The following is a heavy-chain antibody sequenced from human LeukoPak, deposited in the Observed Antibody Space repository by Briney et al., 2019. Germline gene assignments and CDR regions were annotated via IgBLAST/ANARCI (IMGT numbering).Heavy chain of an antibody. CDR3: AKEMSYDFWSGHSVRDAFDI. CDR1: GFTFSSSW. D-gene: IGHD3-3*01. J-gene: IGHJ3*02. Sequence: GGSLRLSCAASGFTFSSSWMTWVRQAPGKGLEWVASIREDGSEKTSVDSVKGRFTISRDNAKNSLYLQMDSLRAEDTAVYYCAKEMSYDFWSGHSVRDAFDIWGQGTMVTVSS. CDR2: IREDGSEK. V-gene: IGHV3-7*01.